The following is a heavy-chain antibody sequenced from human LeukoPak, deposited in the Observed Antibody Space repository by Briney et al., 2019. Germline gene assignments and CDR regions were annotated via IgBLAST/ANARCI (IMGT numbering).Heavy chain of an antibody. CDR2: IYYSGST. V-gene: IGHV4-39*07. D-gene: IGHD3-10*01. CDR3: ARESITMVRGLIDY. CDR1: GGSISSSSYY. Sequence: PSGTLSLSCTVSGGSISSSSYYWGWIRQPPGKGLEWIGSIYYSGSTYYNPSLKSRVTISVDTSKNQFSLKLSSVTAADTAVYYCARESITMVRGLIDYWGQGTLVTVSS. J-gene: IGHJ4*02.